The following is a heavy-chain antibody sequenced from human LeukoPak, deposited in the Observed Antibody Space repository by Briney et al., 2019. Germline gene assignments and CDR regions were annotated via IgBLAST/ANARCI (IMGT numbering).Heavy chain of an antibody. CDR3: ARGRSWRFGELLSQHFDY. V-gene: IGHV4-31*03. J-gene: IGHJ4*02. CDR1: GGSISSGGYY. CDR2: IYYSGST. D-gene: IGHD3-10*01. Sequence: SETLSLTCTVSGGSISSGGYYWSWIRQHPGKGLEWIGYIYYSGSTYYNPSLKSRVTISVDTSKNQFSLKLSSVTAADTAVYYCARGRSWRFGELLSQHFDYWGQGTLVTVSS.